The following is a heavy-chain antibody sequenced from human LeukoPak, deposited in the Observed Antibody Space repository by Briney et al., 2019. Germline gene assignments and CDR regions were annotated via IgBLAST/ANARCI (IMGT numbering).Heavy chain of an antibody. CDR2: IYNSGST. V-gene: IGHV4-39*01. CDR1: GGSISSSSYY. Sequence: PSETLSLTCTVSGGSISSSSYYWGWIRQPPGKGLEWIGSIYNSGSTYYNPSLKSRVTMSVDTSKNQFSLKLSSVTPADTAVYYCARPGSSSSHGGFDCWGQGTLVTVSS. J-gene: IGHJ4*02. CDR3: ARPGSSSSHGGFDC. D-gene: IGHD6-6*01.